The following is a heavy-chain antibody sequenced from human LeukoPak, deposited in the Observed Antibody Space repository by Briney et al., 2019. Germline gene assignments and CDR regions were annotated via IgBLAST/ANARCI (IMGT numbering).Heavy chain of an antibody. Sequence: SETLSLTCAVSGGSFSGYYWSWIRQPPGKGLEWIGEINHSGSTNYNPSLKSRVTISVDTPKNQFSLKLSSVTAADTAVYYCARLYDSGGYYYENYYYMDGWGKGTTVTVSS. V-gene: IGHV4-34*01. CDR2: INHSGST. CDR3: ARLYDSGGYYYENYYYMDG. J-gene: IGHJ6*03. D-gene: IGHD3-22*01. CDR1: GGSFSGYY.